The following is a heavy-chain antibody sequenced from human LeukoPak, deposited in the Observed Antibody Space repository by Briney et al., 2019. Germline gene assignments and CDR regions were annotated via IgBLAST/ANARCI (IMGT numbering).Heavy chain of an antibody. CDR3: ARNPYAYVWGSYPGGGYFDY. Sequence: GASVKVSCKASGYTFTGYYMHWVRQAPGQGLEWMGWINPNSGGTNYAQKFQGRVTMTRDTSISTAYMELSRLRCDDTAVYYCARNPYAYVWGSYPGGGYFDYWGQGTLVTVSS. D-gene: IGHD3-16*02. CDR1: GYTFTGYY. CDR2: INPNSGGT. J-gene: IGHJ4*02. V-gene: IGHV1-2*02.